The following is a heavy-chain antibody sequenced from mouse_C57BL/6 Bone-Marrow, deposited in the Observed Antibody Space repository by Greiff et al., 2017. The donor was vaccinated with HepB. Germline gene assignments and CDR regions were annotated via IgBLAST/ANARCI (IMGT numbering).Heavy chain of an antibody. Sequence: VQLQQPGAELVRPGSSVKLSCKASGYTFTSYWMDWVKQRPGQGLEWIGNIYPSDSETHYKQKFKDKATLTVDKSSSTAYMQLSSLTSEDAAVYYCARGAAQATWAYWGQGTLVTVSA. D-gene: IGHD3-2*02. J-gene: IGHJ3*01. V-gene: IGHV1-61*01. CDR3: ARGAAQATWAY. CDR1: GYTFTSYW. CDR2: IYPSDSET.